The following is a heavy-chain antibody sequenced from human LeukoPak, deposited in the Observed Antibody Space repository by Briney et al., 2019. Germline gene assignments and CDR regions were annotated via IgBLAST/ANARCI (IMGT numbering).Heavy chain of an antibody. CDR3: ARDLWATTMVRGVRFDY. J-gene: IGHJ4*02. D-gene: IGHD3-10*01. V-gene: IGHV1-18*01. CDR2: ISAYNGNT. CDR1: GYTFTSYG. Sequence: GASVKVSCKASGYTFTSYGISWVRQAPGQGLEWMGWISAYNGNTNYAQKLQGRVTMTTDTSTSTAYMELRSLRSDDTAVYYCARDLWATTMVRGVRFDYWGQGTLVTVSS.